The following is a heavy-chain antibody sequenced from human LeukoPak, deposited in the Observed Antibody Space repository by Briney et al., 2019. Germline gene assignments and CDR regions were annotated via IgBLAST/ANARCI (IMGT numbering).Heavy chain of an antibody. V-gene: IGHV3-48*03. CDR2: ISSSGSTI. Sequence: PGGSLRLSCAASGFTFSSYEMNWVRQAPGKGLEWVSYISSSGSTIYYADSVKGRFTISRDNAKNSLYLQMNSLRAEDTAVYYCARDLEVWGSYRRDYWGQGTLVTVSS. J-gene: IGHJ4*02. D-gene: IGHD3-16*02. CDR3: ARDLEVWGSYRRDY. CDR1: GFTFSSYE.